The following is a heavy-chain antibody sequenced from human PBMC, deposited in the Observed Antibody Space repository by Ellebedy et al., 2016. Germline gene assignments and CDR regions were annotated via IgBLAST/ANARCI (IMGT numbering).Heavy chain of an antibody. Sequence: SETLSLTCAVSGASISSSHYWWGWIRQPPGKGLEWIGSIYYSGGTWYNLSLKSRVTMSVDTSTNQFSLRLSSVTAADTAVYYCARGLASSSWTTGWFDPWGQGTLVTVSS. J-gene: IGHJ5*02. D-gene: IGHD6-13*01. V-gene: IGHV4-39*07. CDR3: ARGLASSSWTTGWFDP. CDR2: IYYSGGT. CDR1: GASISSSHYW.